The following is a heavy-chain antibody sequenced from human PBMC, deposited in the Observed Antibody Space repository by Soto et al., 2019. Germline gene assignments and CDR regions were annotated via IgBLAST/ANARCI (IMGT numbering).Heavy chain of an antibody. D-gene: IGHD6-25*01. V-gene: IGHV3-21*01. CDR3: ASSLAATSV. Sequence: GGSLRLSCVGSGFTFSTYSINWVRQAPGKGLEWVSSISSRSDIYYADSVKGRFTISRDDAKNSLYLQMNSLRVEDTAVYYCASSLAATSVWGQGTTVTVSS. CDR1: GFTFSTYS. CDR2: ISSRSDI. J-gene: IGHJ6*02.